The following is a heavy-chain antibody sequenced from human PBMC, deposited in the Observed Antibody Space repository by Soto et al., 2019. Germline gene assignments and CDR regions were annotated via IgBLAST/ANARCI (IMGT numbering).Heavy chain of an antibody. J-gene: IGHJ6*02. V-gene: IGHV1-69*13. CDR1: GGTFSSYA. Sequence: RASVKVSCKASGGTFSSYAISWVRQAPGQGLEWMGGIIPIFGTANYAQKFQGRVTITADESTSTAYMELSSLRSEDTAVYYCARDPEPNIVVVVAATPIYGMDVWGQGNTVTVSS. D-gene: IGHD2-15*01. CDR3: ARDPEPNIVVVVAATPIYGMDV. CDR2: IIPIFGTA.